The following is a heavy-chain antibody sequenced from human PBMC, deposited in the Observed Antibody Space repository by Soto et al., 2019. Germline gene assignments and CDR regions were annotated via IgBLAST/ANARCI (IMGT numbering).Heavy chain of an antibody. Sequence: LSLTCTVSGGSIRSNYWSWIRQPPGKGLEWIGYVYYSEHTNYNPSLRGRVTISGDTSKNQFSLKLKSVIAADTAIYYCARLVVAPSPNWFDPWGQGTLVTVSS. D-gene: IGHD2-15*01. CDR2: VYYSEHT. CDR3: ARLVVAPSPNWFDP. V-gene: IGHV4-59*13. J-gene: IGHJ5*02. CDR1: GGSIRSNY.